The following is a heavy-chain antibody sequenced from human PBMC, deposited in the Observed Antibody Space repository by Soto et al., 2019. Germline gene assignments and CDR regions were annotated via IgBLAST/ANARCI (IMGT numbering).Heavy chain of an antibody. V-gene: IGHV3-23*01. D-gene: IGHD2-2*02. CDR2: ISGSGGST. Sequence: GGSLRLSCAASGFTFSSYAMSWVRQAPGKGLEWVSAISGSGGSTYYADSVKGRFTISRDNSKNTLYLQMNSLRAEDTAVYYCAKLGYCSSTSCYKWFWYFDLWGRGTLVTVSS. CDR1: GFTFSSYA. J-gene: IGHJ2*01. CDR3: AKLGYCSSTSCYKWFWYFDL.